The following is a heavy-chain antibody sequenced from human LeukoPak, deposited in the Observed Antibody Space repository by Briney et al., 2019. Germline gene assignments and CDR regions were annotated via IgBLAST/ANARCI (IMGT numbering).Heavy chain of an antibody. V-gene: IGHV4-61*01. Sequence: SETLSLTCTVSGGSISSSSYYWRWIRQPPGKGLEWIGYIYYSGSTNYNPSLKSRVTISVDTSKNQFSLKLSSVTAADTAVYYCARVGYSSSPVGYYYYMDVWGKGTTVTVSS. CDR3: ARVGYSSSPVGYYYYMDV. D-gene: IGHD6-13*01. J-gene: IGHJ6*03. CDR1: GGSISSSSYY. CDR2: IYYSGST.